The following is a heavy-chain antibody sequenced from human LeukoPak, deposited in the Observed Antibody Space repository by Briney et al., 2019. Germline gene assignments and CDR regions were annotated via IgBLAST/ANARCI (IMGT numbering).Heavy chain of an antibody. CDR3: ARDEGYYRGFDP. CDR2: INPNSGGT. Sequence: ASVKVSCKASGYSLTDYYMYWVRQAPGQGLEWMGWINPNSGGTNYAQKFQGRVTMTRDTSISTACMELSRLRSDDTAVYYCARDEGYYRGFDPWGQGTLVTVSS. V-gene: IGHV1-2*02. CDR1: GYSLTDYY. D-gene: IGHD3-3*01. J-gene: IGHJ5*02.